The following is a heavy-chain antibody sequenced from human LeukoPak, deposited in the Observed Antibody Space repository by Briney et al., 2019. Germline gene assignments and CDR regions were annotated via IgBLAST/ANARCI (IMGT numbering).Heavy chain of an antibody. V-gene: IGHV4-59*01. Sequence: SETLSLTCTVSGGSISSYYWSWIRQPPGKGLEWIGYIYYSGSTNYNPSLKSRVTISVDTSKNQFSLKLSSVTAADTAAYYCARSTKDWFDPWGEGTLVTVSS. CDR3: ARSTKDWFDP. CDR2: IYYSGST. CDR1: GGSISSYY. D-gene: IGHD2-8*01. J-gene: IGHJ5*02.